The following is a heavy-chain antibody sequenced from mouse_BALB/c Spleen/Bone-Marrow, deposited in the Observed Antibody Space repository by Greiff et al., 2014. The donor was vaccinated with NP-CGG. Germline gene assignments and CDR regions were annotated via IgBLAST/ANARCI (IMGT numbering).Heavy chain of an antibody. D-gene: IGHD2-10*01. CDR1: GFSITSDYA. CDR2: ISYSGST. J-gene: IGHJ3*01. CDR3: GRDDLLKVAY. V-gene: IGHV3-2*02. Sequence: EVNLVESGPGLVKPSQSLSLTCTVTGFSITSDYAWNWIRQFPGKKLEWMGYISYSGSTSYNPSLKSRISITRDTSKNQFFLQLNSVATEDTATYYCGRDDLLKVAYWGQGTLVTVSA.